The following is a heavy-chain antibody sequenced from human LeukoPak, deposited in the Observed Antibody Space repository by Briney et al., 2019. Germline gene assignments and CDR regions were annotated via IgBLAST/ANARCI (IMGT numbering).Heavy chain of an antibody. CDR1: GGSISSSSYY. CDR2: IYYSGST. CDR3: ARHKDYYDSSGKTKSQLRAEYFQH. J-gene: IGHJ1*01. V-gene: IGHV4-39*07. Sequence: SETLSLTCTVSGGSISSSSYYWGWIRQPPGKGLEWIGSIYYSGSTYYNPSLKSRVTISVDTSKNQFSLKLSSATAADTAVYYCARHKDYYDSSGKTKSQLRAEYFQHWGQGTLVTVSS. D-gene: IGHD3-22*01.